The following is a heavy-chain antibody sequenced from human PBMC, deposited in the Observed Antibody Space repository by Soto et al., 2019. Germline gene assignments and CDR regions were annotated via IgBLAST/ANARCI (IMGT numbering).Heavy chain of an antibody. D-gene: IGHD4-17*01. V-gene: IGHV5-51*01. Sequence: GGALKISGEGSGYKFTSYWIGWVRQMPGKGLEWMGIIYPGDSDTRYSPSFQGQVTISADKSISTAYLQWSSLKASDTAMYYCARRTTNYYGMDVWGQGTTVTVSS. J-gene: IGHJ6*02. CDR2: IYPGDSDT. CDR3: ARRTTNYYGMDV. CDR1: GYKFTSYW.